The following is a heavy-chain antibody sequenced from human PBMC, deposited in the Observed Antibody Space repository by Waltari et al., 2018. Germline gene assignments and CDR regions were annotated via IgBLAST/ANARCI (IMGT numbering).Heavy chain of an antibody. V-gene: IGHV1-18*01. J-gene: IGHJ4*02. CDR3: ARVSIAASGDFYFDY. CDR1: RYTFTSRG. D-gene: IGHD6-13*01. Sequence: QVQLVQSGAEVRKPGASVKVSCKAARYTFTSRGIAGVRQAPGQGLEWMGWINTYNGDTEYAQELQDRVTISTDTSTSTAYMDLRSLRSGDTAMYFCARVSIAASGDFYFDYWGQGTLVTVSS. CDR2: INTYNGDT.